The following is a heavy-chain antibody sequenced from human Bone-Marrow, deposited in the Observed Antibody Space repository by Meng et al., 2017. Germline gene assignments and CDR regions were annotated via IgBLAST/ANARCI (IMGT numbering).Heavy chain of an antibody. V-gene: IGHV3-15*01. D-gene: IGHD6-13*01. Sequence: GESLKISCVASGLSFTDARMSWVRQAPGKGLEWVGRIKRNSDGGTIDYAAPVKGRFTISRDDSQNTLYLQMDSLITDDTAVYFCATGAAAADHWGQGTLVTVSS. CDR1: GLSFTDAR. CDR3: ATGAAAADH. J-gene: IGHJ4*02. CDR2: IKRNSDGGTI.